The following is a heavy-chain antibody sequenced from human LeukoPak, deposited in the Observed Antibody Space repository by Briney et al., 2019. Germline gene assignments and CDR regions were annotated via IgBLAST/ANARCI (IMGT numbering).Heavy chain of an antibody. CDR2: ISAYNGNT. J-gene: IGHJ4*02. D-gene: IGHD2-21*02. V-gene: IGHV1-18*01. CDR1: GYTFTSYG. CDR3: ARDAYCGGDCYWYFDY. Sequence: ASVKVSCKASGYTFTSYGISWMRQAPGQGLEWMGWISAYNGNTNYAQKLQGRVTMTTDTSTSTAYMELRSLRSDDTAVYYCARDAYCGGDCYWYFDYWGQGTLVTVSS.